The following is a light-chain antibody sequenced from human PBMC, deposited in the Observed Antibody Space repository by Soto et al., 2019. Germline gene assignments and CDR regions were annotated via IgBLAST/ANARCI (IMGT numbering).Light chain of an antibody. Sequence: EIVMTQSPATLSVSPGERATLSCRASQSVSSNYLAWYQHKPGQAPRLLIYGASSRATGIPDRFSGTGSGTDFTLTISRLEPEDFAVYFCQQYGSSPRTFGQGTKVDIK. CDR1: QSVSSNY. CDR3: QQYGSSPRT. J-gene: IGKJ1*01. V-gene: IGKV3-20*01. CDR2: GAS.